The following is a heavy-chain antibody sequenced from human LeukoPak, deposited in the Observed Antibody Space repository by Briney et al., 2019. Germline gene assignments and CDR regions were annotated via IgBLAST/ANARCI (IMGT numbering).Heavy chain of an antibody. D-gene: IGHD3-22*01. CDR2: ISAYNGNT. V-gene: IGHV1-18*01. CDR1: GYTFTIYG. CDR3: ARDTAAYTMIVVVITQHFDY. Sequence: ASVKVSFKASGYTFTIYGISWVRQAPGQGLEWMGWISAYNGNTNYAQKLQGRVTMTTDTSTSTAYMELRSLRSDDTAVYYCARDTAAYTMIVVVITQHFDYRGQGTLVTVSS. J-gene: IGHJ4*02.